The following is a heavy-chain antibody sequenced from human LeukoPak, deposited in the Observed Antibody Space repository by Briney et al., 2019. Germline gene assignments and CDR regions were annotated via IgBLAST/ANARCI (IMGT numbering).Heavy chain of an antibody. D-gene: IGHD2-21*02. CDR1: GGTFSSYA. V-gene: IGHV1-69*05. Sequence: GASVKVSCKASGGTFSSYAISWVRQAPGQGLEWMGRIIPIFGTATYAQEFQGRVTITTDESTSTAYMELSSLRSEDTAVYYCASSVVVTAIPPKRDAFDIWGQGTMVTVSS. CDR2: IIPIFGTA. J-gene: IGHJ3*02. CDR3: ASSVVVTAIPPKRDAFDI.